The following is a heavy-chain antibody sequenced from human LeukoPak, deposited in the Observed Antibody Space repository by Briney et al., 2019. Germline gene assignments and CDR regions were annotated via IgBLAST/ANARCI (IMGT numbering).Heavy chain of an antibody. CDR1: GFTFSIYS. Sequence: GGSLRLSCVASGFTFSIYSMNWVRQAPGQGLEWVSCISSSSKYIYYADSVKGRFTISRDNAKNSVYLQMNSLRAEDTAVYYCTRAVAAADFSPGYWGQGTLVTVSS. V-gene: IGHV3-21*01. CDR2: ISSSSKYI. J-gene: IGHJ4*02. D-gene: IGHD6-13*01. CDR3: TRAVAAADFSPGY.